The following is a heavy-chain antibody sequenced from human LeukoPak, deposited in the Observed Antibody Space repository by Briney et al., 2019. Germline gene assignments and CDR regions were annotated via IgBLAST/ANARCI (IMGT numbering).Heavy chain of an antibody. D-gene: IGHD4-17*01. V-gene: IGHV4-59*01. CDR1: GGSISNYY. CDR2: IYYSGTT. J-gene: IGHJ4*02. Sequence: PSETLSLTCTVSGGSISNYYWSWIRQPPGRGLEWLGYIYYSGTTNYNXSLKSRVTISVDTSKNQFSLKLSSVTAADTAVYYCARGPVTTLSLDYWGQGTLVTVSS. CDR3: ARGPVTTLSLDY.